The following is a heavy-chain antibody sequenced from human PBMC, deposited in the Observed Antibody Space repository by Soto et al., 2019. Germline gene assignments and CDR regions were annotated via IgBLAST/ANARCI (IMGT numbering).Heavy chain of an antibody. CDR3: PREGRSSSWYSQIYPNQYYYYYYLMAV. J-gene: IGHJ6*02. D-gene: IGHD6-13*01. CDR1: GFTFSSYA. CDR2: ISYDGSNK. Sequence: GGSLRLSCAASGFTFSSYAMHWVRQAPGKGLEWVAVISYDGSNKYYADSVKGRFTISRDNSKNTLYLQMNSLRAEDTAVYYCPREGRSSSWYSQIYPNQYYYYYYLMAVRAQATT. V-gene: IGHV3-30-3*01.